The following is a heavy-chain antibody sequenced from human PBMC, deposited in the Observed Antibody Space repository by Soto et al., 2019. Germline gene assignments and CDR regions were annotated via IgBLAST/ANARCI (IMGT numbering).Heavy chain of an antibody. CDR2: IYYSGST. CDR1: GDSIRSGNHY. V-gene: IGHV4-30-4*01. J-gene: IGHJ5*02. CDR3: VRTATPGAVAPHWFDR. D-gene: IGHD2-21*02. Sequence: PSETLSLTCTASGDSIRSGNHYWRWIHRPPGKDLECSRYIYYSGSTYYSPSLNSPVTISVDTSKNQFSLKLNSVTAADTAVYYCVRTATPGAVAPHWFDRWGQGTQVTVSS.